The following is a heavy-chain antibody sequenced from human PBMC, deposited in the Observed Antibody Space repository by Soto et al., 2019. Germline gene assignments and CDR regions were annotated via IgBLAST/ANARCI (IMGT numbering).Heavy chain of an antibody. Sequence: QVPLVQSGAEVKKPGSSVKVSCKASGGTFSSYAISWVRQAPGQGLEWMGGIIPIFGTANYAQKFHGRVTITADESTSTAYMELSSLRSEDTAVYDCARSGAYDSSGYYYDYYYYGMDDWGQGTTVTVSS. CDR2: IIPIFGTA. J-gene: IGHJ6*02. V-gene: IGHV1-69*01. CDR3: ARSGAYDSSGYYYDYYYYGMDD. CDR1: GGTFSSYA. D-gene: IGHD3-22*01.